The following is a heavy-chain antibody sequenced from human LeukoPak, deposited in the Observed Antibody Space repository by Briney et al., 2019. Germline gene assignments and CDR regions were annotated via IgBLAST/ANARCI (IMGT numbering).Heavy chain of an antibody. J-gene: IGHJ3*02. V-gene: IGHV3-23*01. CDR3: TTGGNVIVAGTRAFDI. D-gene: IGHD6-19*01. CDR1: GFTFSSYA. CDR2: ISGSGGST. Sequence: GGSLRLSCAPSGFTFSSYAMSWVRQAPGKGLEWVSAISGSGGSTYYADSVKGRFTISRDNSKNTLYLQMNSLKTEDTAIYYCTTGGNVIVAGTRAFDIWGQGTMVTVSS.